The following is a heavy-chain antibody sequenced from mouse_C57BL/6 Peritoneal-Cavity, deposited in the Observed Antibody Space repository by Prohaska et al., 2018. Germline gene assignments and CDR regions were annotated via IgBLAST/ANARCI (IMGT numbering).Heavy chain of an antibody. V-gene: IGHV1-50*01. Sequence: QFQLQQPGPALVQPSPSVKLSCMASFYTFTSYWMQWVKQRPGQGLEWIGEIDPSDSYTNYNQKFKGKATLTVDTSSSTAYMQLSSLSCEDDQGYLHDRGENWDTRPYCGQGSGIKV. J-gene: IGHJ2*03. D-gene: IGHD4-1*01. CDR3: DRGENWDTRPY. CDR1: FYTFTSYW. CDR2: IDPSDSYT.